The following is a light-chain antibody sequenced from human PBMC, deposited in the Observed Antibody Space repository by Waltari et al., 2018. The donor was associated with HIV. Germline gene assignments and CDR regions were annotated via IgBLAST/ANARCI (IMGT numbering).Light chain of an antibody. CDR1: TVGNLN. CDR3: QAWDKNDVI. CDR2: EDD. J-gene: IGLJ2*01. Sequence: SFDLAQPPSVSVSPGQTATIACSGDTVGNLNFFWYYQKSGQAPVLVIYEDDKRPSGIAERFSGSKSGKTGTLTITGTQSMDEGDYYCQAWDKNDVIFGGGTKLTVL. V-gene: IGLV3-1*01.